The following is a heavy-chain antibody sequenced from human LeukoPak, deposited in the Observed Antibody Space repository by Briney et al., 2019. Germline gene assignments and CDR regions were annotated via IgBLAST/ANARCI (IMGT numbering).Heavy chain of an antibody. CDR1: GFTFSSYW. D-gene: IGHD3-22*01. V-gene: IGHV3-7*01. Sequence: GRSLRLSCAASGFTFSSYWMSWVRQAPGKGLEWVANIKQDGSEKYYVDSVKGRFTISRDNAKNSLYLQMNSLRAEDTAVYYCARGHYYYDSSGYVAFDIWGQGTMVTVSS. J-gene: IGHJ3*02. CDR2: IKQDGSEK. CDR3: ARGHYYYDSSGYVAFDI.